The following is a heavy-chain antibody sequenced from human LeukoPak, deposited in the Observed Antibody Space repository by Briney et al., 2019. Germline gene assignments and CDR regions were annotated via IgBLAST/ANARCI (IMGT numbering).Heavy chain of an antibody. D-gene: IGHD4-17*01. V-gene: IGHV1-69*13. CDR2: IIPIFGTA. CDR1: GGTFSSYA. CDR3: ASLTLDYGDYVMGAFDT. Sequence: GASVKVSCKASGGTFSSYAISWVRQAPGQGLEWMGGIIPIFGTANYAQKFQGRVTITADESTSTAYMELSSLRSEDTAVYYCASLTLDYGDYVMGAFDTWGQGTMVTVSS. J-gene: IGHJ3*02.